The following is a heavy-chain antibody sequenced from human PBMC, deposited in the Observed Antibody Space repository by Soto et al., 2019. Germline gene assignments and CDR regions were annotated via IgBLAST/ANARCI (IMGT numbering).Heavy chain of an antibody. Sequence: SQTLSLTCVISGDSVSSNSAAWNWIRQSPSRGLEWLGRTYYRSKWYNDYAVSVKSQITINPDTSKNQFSLQLNSVTPEDTAVYYCARDLREKGDYYYYMDVWGKGTTATVSS. CDR2: TYYRSKWYN. CDR3: ARDLREKGDYYYYMDV. J-gene: IGHJ6*03. CDR1: GDSVSSNSAA. V-gene: IGHV6-1*01.